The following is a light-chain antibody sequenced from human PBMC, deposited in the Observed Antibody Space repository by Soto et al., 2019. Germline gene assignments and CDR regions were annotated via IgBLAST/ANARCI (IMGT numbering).Light chain of an antibody. V-gene: IGLV2-23*01. J-gene: IGLJ1*01. CDR2: EGS. Sequence: QSALTQPSPVSGSPGQSITLSCTGTSSDVGSYNLVSWYQQHPGKAPKLMIYEGSKRPSGVSNRFSGSKSGNTASLTISGLQAEDEADYYCCSYAGSNYVFGTGTKVTVL. CDR1: SSDVGSYNL. CDR3: CSYAGSNYV.